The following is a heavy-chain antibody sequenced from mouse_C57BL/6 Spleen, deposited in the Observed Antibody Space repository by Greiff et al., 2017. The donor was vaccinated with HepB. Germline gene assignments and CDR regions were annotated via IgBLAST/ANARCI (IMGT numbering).Heavy chain of an antibody. J-gene: IGHJ4*01. CDR2: IYPGDGDT. CDR1: GYAFSSSW. Sequence: QVQLKESGPELVKPGASVKISCKASGYAFSSSWMNWVKQRPGKGLEWIGRIYPGDGDTNYNGKFKGKATLTADKSSSTAYMQLSSLTSEDSAVYFCAIGSRYYAMDYWGQGTSVTVSS. D-gene: IGHD1-1*01. CDR3: AIGSRYYAMDY. V-gene: IGHV1-82*01.